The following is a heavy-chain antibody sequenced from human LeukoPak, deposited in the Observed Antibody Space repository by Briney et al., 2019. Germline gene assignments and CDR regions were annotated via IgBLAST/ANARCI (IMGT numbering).Heavy chain of an antibody. Sequence: PGGSLRLSCAVSGFTFSRYGMSWVRQAPGTALEWVSGISSGGGSTYYADSVKGRFTISRDNAKNSLYLQMNSLRAEDTAVYYCARRIVGDTLDYWGQGTLVTVSS. J-gene: IGHJ4*02. D-gene: IGHD1-26*01. V-gene: IGHV3-21*01. CDR3: ARRIVGDTLDY. CDR1: GFTFSRYG. CDR2: ISSGGGST.